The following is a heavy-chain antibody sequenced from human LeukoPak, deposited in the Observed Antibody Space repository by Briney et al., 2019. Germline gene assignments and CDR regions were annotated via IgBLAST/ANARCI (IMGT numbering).Heavy chain of an antibody. J-gene: IGHJ5*02. CDR3: ARITIFGGDNWFDP. V-gene: IGHV1-69-2*01. CDR1: GYTFTDYY. D-gene: IGHD3-3*01. Sequence: ASVKVSCKVSGYTFTDYYMHWVQQAPGKGLEWMGLVDPEDGETIYAQKFQGRVTITADKSTSTAYMELSSLRSEDMAVYYCARITIFGGDNWFDPWGQGTLVTVSS. CDR2: VDPEDGET.